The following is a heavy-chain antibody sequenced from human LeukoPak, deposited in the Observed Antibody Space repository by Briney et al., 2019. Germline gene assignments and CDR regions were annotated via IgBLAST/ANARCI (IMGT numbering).Heavy chain of an antibody. V-gene: IGHV4-39*07. CDR2: IYYSGST. J-gene: IGHJ6*03. CDR1: GGSISSSSYY. D-gene: IGHD2-2*02. Sequence: SETLSLTCSVTGGSISSSSYYWGRIRQPPGKGLEWIGNIYYSGSTYYNPSLKSRVTISVDTSMTQFSLRLTSVTAADTAVYYCARVRRGYCSSTSCYNYYYMDVWGKGTTVTVSS. CDR3: ARVRRGYCSSTSCYNYYYMDV.